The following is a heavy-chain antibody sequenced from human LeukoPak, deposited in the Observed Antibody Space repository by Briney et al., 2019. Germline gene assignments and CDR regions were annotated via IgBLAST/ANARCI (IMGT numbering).Heavy chain of an antibody. V-gene: IGHV3-53*01. CDR1: GFTVSSNY. D-gene: IGHD3-22*01. Sequence: GRSLRLSCAVSGFTVSSNYVSWVRQAPGKGLEWVSVIYSGGSTYYADSVKGRFTISRDNSKNTLYLQMNSLRAEDTAVYYCARDSRDYYDSRSSDYWGQGTLVTVSS. J-gene: IGHJ4*02. CDR2: IYSGGST. CDR3: ARDSRDYYDSRSSDY.